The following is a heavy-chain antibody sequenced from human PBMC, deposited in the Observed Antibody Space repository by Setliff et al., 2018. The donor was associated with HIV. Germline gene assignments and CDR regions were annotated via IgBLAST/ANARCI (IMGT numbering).Heavy chain of an antibody. D-gene: IGHD6-13*01. CDR3: ARVPTSSWYVTTQRTKEYFHQ. Sequence: SETLSLTCAVYGGFFSGYYWGWIRQPPGKGLEWIGSIYYSGNTYYNPSLKSRVTISVDTSRNQFSLRLSSVTAADTAIYYCARVPTSSWYVTTQRTKEYFHQWGQGTLVTVSS. V-gene: IGHV4-34*01. CDR1: GGFFSGYY. CDR2: IYYSGNT. J-gene: IGHJ1*01.